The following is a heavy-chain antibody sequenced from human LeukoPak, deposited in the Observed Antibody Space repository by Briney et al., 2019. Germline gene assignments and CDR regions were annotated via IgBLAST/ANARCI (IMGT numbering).Heavy chain of an antibody. J-gene: IGHJ4*02. V-gene: IGHV3-23*01. CDR3: AKRPGIAAAGSQFDY. D-gene: IGHD6-13*01. CDR2: IRGSGDTT. CDR1: GFTFSDYY. Sequence: GRSLRLSCAASGFTFSDYYMNWVRQAPGKGLEWVSAIRGSGDTTYYADSVKGRFTISRDNSKNTMYLQMNSLRVEDTAIYYCAKRPGIAAAGSQFDYWGQGTLVTVSS.